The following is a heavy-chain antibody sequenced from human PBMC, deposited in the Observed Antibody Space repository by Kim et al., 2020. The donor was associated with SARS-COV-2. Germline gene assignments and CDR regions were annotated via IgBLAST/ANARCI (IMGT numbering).Heavy chain of an antibody. CDR2: IHSSGKT. CDR3: GRGGGTSWFDYFYGVDV. D-gene: IGHD3-10*01. Sequence: GGSLRLSCVASGLNFNTFDMHWVRQLTGGRLEWVSTIHSSGKTFYSDSVKGRCTVSRDNPKSLFHLQISSLRAGDSAIYYCGRGGGTSWFDYFYGVDVWGQGTAVTVSS. V-gene: IGHV3-13*01. CDR1: GLNFNTFD. J-gene: IGHJ6*02.